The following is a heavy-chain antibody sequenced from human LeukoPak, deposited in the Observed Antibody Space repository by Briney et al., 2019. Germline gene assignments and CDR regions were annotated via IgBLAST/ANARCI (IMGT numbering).Heavy chain of an antibody. CDR2: ISYSGTT. Sequence: SETLSLTCTVSGGSISSRSYYWGWIRQPPGKGLEWIGSISYSGTTYYNPSLKTRVTISVDTSKNQFSLKQSSVTAADTAVYYCARVLPGIAAAVDPWGQGTLVTVSS. J-gene: IGHJ5*02. D-gene: IGHD6-13*01. V-gene: IGHV4-39*01. CDR1: GGSISSRSYY. CDR3: ARVLPGIAAAVDP.